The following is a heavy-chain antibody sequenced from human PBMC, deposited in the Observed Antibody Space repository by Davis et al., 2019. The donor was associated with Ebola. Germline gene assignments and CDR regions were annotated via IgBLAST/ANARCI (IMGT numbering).Heavy chain of an antibody. J-gene: IGHJ4*02. CDR2: IDSDGSGT. CDR1: GFTYSTYW. D-gene: IGHD2-15*01. V-gene: IGHV3-74*01. Sequence: GESLKISCAASGFTYSTYWMHWVRQDPGKGLVWVSRIDSDGSGTTYADSVKGRFTISRDNAKNTLYLQMNSLRAEDTAVYYCARDYLGYCGGGSCYSLGYFDYWGQGTLVTVST. CDR3: ARDYLGYCGGGSCYSLGYFDY.